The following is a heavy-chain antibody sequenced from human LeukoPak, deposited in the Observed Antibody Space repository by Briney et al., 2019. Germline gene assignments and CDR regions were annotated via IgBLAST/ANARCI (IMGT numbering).Heavy chain of an antibody. J-gene: IGHJ4*02. CDR3: ARDRGYCSGGSCYTVD. Sequence: GASVKVSCKASGGTFSSYTSSWVRQAPGQGLEWMGRIIPILGIANYAQKFQGRVTITADKSTSTAYMELSSLRSEAPAVYYCARDRGYCSGGSCYTVDWGQGTLVTVSS. CDR1: GGTFSSYT. D-gene: IGHD2-15*01. V-gene: IGHV1-69*04. CDR2: IIPILGIA.